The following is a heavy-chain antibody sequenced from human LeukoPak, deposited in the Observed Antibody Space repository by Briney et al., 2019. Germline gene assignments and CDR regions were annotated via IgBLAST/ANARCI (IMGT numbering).Heavy chain of an antibody. CDR2: ISSSGSGGNT. CDR1: GFICSDYA. D-gene: IGHD1-26*01. CDR3: AKDRTVGASYWYFDL. Sequence: PGGSLRLSCAASGFICSDYAMSWARQAPGKGLEWVAGISSSGSGGNTYYADSVKGRFTISRDTSKNILFLQMNTLSAEDTAIYYCAKDRTVGASYWYFDLWGRGTLVTVSS. V-gene: IGHV3-23*01. J-gene: IGHJ2*01.